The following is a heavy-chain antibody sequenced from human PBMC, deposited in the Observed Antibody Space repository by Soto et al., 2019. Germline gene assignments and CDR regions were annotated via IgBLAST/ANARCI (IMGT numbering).Heavy chain of an antibody. J-gene: IGHJ3*02. Sequence: QVQLQQWGAGLLKPSETLSLTCAVYGGFVSSGSYYWSWIRQPPGKGLEWIGEMSHSGGTHFNPSLKSPVTISVDTSKNQFSLKMTSVTAADTALYYCARVERGTATTVVDAFHIWGPGTMVTVSS. CDR2: MSHSGGT. CDR1: GGFVSSGSYY. D-gene: IGHD1-1*01. V-gene: IGHV4-34*01. CDR3: ARVERGTATTVVDAFHI.